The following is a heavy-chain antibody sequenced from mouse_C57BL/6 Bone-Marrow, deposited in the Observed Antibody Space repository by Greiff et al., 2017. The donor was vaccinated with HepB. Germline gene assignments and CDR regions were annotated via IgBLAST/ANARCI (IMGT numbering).Heavy chain of an antibody. CDR1: GYTFTSYW. D-gene: IGHD1-1*01. CDR3: ASPHYYGSAMDY. CDR2: IHPNSGST. J-gene: IGHJ4*01. V-gene: IGHV1-64*01. Sequence: QVQLQQPGAELVKPGASVKLSCKASGYTFTSYWMHWVKQRPGQGLEWIGMIHPNSGSTNYNEKFKSKATLTVDKSSSPAYMQLSSLTSEDSAVYYCASPHYYGSAMDYWGQGTSVTVSS.